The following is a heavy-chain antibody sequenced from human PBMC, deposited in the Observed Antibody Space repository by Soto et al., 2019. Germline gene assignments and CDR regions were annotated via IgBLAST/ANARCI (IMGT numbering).Heavy chain of an antibody. V-gene: IGHV4-30-4*01. J-gene: IGHJ5*02. CDR3: ARQGPRFLESVDP. CDR2: IYYSGST. D-gene: IGHD3-3*01. Sequence: QVQLQESGPGLVKPSQTLSLTCTVSGGSISSGDYYWSWIRQPPGKGLEWIGYIYYSGSTYYNPSLKSRFTISVDTSKNQFSLKLSSVTAADTAVYYCARQGPRFLESVDPWGQGPLVTVSS. CDR1: GGSISSGDYY.